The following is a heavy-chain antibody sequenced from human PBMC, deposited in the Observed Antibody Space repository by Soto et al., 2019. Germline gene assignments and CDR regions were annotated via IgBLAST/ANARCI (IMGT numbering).Heavy chain of an antibody. V-gene: IGHV1-18*04. CDR3: ARARMYSGAYHDY. J-gene: IGHJ4*02. CDR1: GYTFSNFG. Sequence: ASVKVSCKASGYTFSNFGINWVRQAPGQGLEWMGWITPYNGNANYAQKYQDRLTVTTDTSTNTAYLELRSLRSDDTAVYFCARARMYSGAYHDYWGQGTLVTVSS. D-gene: IGHD1-26*01. CDR2: ITPYNGNA.